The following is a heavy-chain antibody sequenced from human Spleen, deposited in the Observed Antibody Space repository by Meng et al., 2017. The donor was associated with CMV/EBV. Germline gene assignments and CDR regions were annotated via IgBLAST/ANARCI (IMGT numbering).Heavy chain of an antibody. Sequence: GGSLRLSCAASGFTFSSYWMSWVRQAPGKGLEWVANIKQDGSEKYYVDSVKGRFTISRDNAKNSLYLQMNSLRAEDTAVYYCARQKGSSTSCTHPDDYWGQGTLVTVSS. CDR3: ARQKGSSTSCTHPDDY. CDR1: GFTFSSYW. J-gene: IGHJ4*02. D-gene: IGHD2-2*01. V-gene: IGHV3-7*01. CDR2: IKQDGSEK.